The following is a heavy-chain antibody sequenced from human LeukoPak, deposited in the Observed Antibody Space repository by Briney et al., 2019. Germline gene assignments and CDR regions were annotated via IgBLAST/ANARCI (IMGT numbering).Heavy chain of an antibody. CDR1: GYTCTSYD. CDR3: ARASGGSWLLGYYYMDV. CDR2: MNPNSGNT. J-gene: IGHJ6*03. D-gene: IGHD2-15*01. V-gene: IGHV1-8*03. Sequence: EASVKVSCKASGYTCTSYDINWVRQATGQGLEWMGWMNPNSGNTGYAQKFQGRATITRNTSISTAYMELSTLRSENTAVYYCARASGGSWLLGYYYMDVWGKGTTVTVSS.